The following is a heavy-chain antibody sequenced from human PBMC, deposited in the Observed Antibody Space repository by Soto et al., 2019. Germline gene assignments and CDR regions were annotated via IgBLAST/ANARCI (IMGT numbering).Heavy chain of an antibody. J-gene: IGHJ4*02. V-gene: IGHV1-69*06. CDR2: IIPIFGTA. D-gene: IGHD3-3*01. Sequence: SVKVSCKASGGTFSSYAISWVRQAPGQGLEWMGGIIPIFGTANYAQKFQGRVTITADKSTSTAYMELSSLRSEDTAVYYCTRVDPYYDFWSGYGGGYFDYWGQGTLVTVSS. CDR1: GGTFSSYA. CDR3: TRVDPYYDFWSGYGGGYFDY.